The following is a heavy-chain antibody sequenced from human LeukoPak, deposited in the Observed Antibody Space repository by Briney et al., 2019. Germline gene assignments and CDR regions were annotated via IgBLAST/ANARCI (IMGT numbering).Heavy chain of an antibody. CDR3: ARGQDYYDSSGYFLPFDY. CDR2: INHSGST. V-gene: IGHV4-34*01. D-gene: IGHD3-22*01. J-gene: IGHJ4*02. CDR1: GGSFSGYY. Sequence: SETLSLTCAVYGGSFSGYYWSWIRQPPGKGLEWIGEINHSGSTNYNPSLKSPVTISVDTSKNQFSLRLSSVTAADTAVYYCARGQDYYDSSGYFLPFDYWGQGTLVTVSS.